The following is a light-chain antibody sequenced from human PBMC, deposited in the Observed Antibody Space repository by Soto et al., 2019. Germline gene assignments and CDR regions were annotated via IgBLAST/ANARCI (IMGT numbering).Light chain of an antibody. CDR1: SSDVGNYNL. CDR3: CSYAGGIWV. Sequence: QSVLTQPASVSGSPGQSITISCTGTSSDVGNYNLVSWYQQHPGKAPKLMIYEDYKRPSGVSNRFSGSKSGNTASLTISGLQAEDEADYYCCSYAGGIWVFGGGTKLTVL. CDR2: EDY. V-gene: IGLV2-23*01. J-gene: IGLJ3*02.